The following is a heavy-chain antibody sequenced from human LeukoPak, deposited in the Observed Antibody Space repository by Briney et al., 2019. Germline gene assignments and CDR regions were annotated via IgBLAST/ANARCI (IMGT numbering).Heavy chain of an antibody. J-gene: IGHJ4*02. D-gene: IGHD5-12*01. CDR1: GGTFNSYA. CDR2: IIPIFGTA. Sequence: ASVKVSCKASGGTFNSYAISWVRQAPGQGLEWMGGIIPIFGTANYAQKFQGRVTITADESTSTAYMELSSLRSEDTAVYYCAGEYGGYAHGFDYWGQGTLVTVSS. CDR3: AGEYGGYAHGFDY. V-gene: IGHV1-69*13.